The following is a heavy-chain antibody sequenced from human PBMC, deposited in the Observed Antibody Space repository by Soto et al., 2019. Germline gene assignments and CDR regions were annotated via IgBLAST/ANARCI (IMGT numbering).Heavy chain of an antibody. CDR2: IYTSGST. D-gene: IGHD3-22*01. CDR3: ARDSALYYYDSSGYFDY. CDR1: GGSISSYY. Sequence: PSETLSLTCTVSGGSISSYYWSWVRQPAGKGLEWIGRIYTSGSTNYNPSLKSRVTMSVDTSKNQFSLKLSSVTAADTAVYYRARDSALYYYDSSGYFDYWGQGTLVIVSS. V-gene: IGHV4-4*07. J-gene: IGHJ4*02.